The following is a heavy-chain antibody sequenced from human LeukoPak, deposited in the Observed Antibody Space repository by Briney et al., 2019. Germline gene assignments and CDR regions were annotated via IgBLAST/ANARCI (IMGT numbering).Heavy chain of an antibody. V-gene: IGHV3-43*02. CDR3: AKDRGYCSGSLFDY. CDR2: ISGDGGST. CDR1: GFTFDDYA. D-gene: IGHD3-10*01. J-gene: IGHJ4*02. Sequence: PGGSLRLSCAASGFTFDDYAMHWVRRAPGKGLEWVSLISGDGGSTYYADSVKGRFTISRDNSKNSLYLQMNSLRTEDTALYYCAKDRGYCSGSLFDYWGQGTLVTVSS.